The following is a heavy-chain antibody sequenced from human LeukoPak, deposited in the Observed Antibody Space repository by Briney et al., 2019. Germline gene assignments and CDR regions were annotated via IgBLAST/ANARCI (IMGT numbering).Heavy chain of an antibody. CDR1: GFTFSTYA. J-gene: IGHJ5*01. D-gene: IGHD6-13*01. CDR2: ISGSGGST. V-gene: IGHV3-23*01. CDR3: AKKEEAAAGYNWFDS. Sequence: PGGSLRLSCAASGFTFSTYAMSWVRQAPGKGLEWVSTISGSGGSTYYADSVKGRFTISRDNSKNTVFLQMNSLRAEDTAVYYCAKKEEAAAGYNWFDSWGQGTLVTVSS.